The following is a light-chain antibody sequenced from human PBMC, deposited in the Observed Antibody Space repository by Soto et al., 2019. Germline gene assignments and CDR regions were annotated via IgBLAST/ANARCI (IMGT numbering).Light chain of an antibody. V-gene: IGKV3-15*01. Sequence: EIVMTQSPATLSVSPGERATLSCRASQSVSRNLAWYQQKPGQAPRLLIYGATTRATGIPARFSGSRYGTKFTLAISSMQSEDFAVYYCQQYNNWPYTFGQGTKLEIK. CDR1: QSVSRN. J-gene: IGKJ2*01. CDR2: GAT. CDR3: QQYNNWPYT.